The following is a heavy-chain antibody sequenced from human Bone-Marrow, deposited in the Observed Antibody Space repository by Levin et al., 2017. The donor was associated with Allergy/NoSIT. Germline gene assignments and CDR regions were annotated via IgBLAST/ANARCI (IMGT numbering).Heavy chain of an antibody. J-gene: IGHJ4*02. V-gene: IGHV3-53*01. CDR1: GFTVRTHD. CDR2: LYPDGRT. Sequence: GESLRLSCAASGFTVRTHDMSWVRQAPDRGLEWVSVLYPDGRTYYADSVKGRFLISRDDSKNTLFLHMNSLRADDTAFYYCVRDAYGSGSGDYFDSWGQGTLVTVSS. D-gene: IGHD3-10*01. CDR3: VRDAYGSGSGDYFDS.